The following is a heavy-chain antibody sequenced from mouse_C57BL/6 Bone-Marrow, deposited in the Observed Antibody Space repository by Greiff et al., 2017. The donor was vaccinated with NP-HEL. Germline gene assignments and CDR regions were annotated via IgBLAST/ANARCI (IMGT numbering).Heavy chain of an antibody. CDR1: GYAFSSSW. J-gene: IGHJ3*01. Sequence: VQLQQSGPELVKPGASVKISCKASGYAFSSSWMNWVKQRPGTGLEWIGRIYPGDGDTNYNGKFKGKATLTADKSSSTAYMQLSSLTSEDSAVYFCARGNYYYGSAWFAYWGQGTLVTVSA. CDR3: ARGNYYYGSAWFAY. CDR2: IYPGDGDT. D-gene: IGHD1-1*01. V-gene: IGHV1-82*01.